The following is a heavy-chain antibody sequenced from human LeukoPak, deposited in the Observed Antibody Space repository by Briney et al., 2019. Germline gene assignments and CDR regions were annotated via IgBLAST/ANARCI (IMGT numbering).Heavy chain of an antibody. Sequence: TGRSLRLSCAASGFTFSSYDMHWVRQATGKGLECVSAIGTAGDTYYPGSVKGRFTISRENAKNSLYLQMNSLRAGDTAVYYCARALHCSGGSCYVGSYYYYGMDVWGQGTTVTVSS. CDR2: IGTAGDT. CDR1: GFTFSSYD. CDR3: ARALHCSGGSCYVGSYYYYGMDV. D-gene: IGHD2-15*01. J-gene: IGHJ6*02. V-gene: IGHV3-13*01.